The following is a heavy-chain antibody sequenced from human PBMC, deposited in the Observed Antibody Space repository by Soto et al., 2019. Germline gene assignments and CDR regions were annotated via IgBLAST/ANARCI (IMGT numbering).Heavy chain of an antibody. CDR2: IYPGDSDT. Sequence: GESLKISCKGSGYSFTSYWIGWVRQMPGKGLEWMGIIYPGDSDTRYSPSFQGQVTITADKSTSTAYMELSSLRSEDTAVYYCAKSNYGEADPWGQGTLVTVSS. D-gene: IGHD4-4*01. V-gene: IGHV5-51*01. CDR1: GYSFTSYW. CDR3: AKSNYGEADP. J-gene: IGHJ5*02.